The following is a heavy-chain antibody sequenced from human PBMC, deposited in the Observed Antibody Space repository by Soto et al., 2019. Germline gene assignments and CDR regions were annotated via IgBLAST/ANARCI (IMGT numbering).Heavy chain of an antibody. CDR2: INWNGGST. J-gene: IGHJ3*02. D-gene: IGHD3-9*01. CDR1: GFTFDDYG. Sequence: PXXSLRLSCAASGFTFDDYGMSWFRQAPGKGLEWVSGINWNGGSTGYADSVKGRLTISRDNAKNSLYLQMNSLRAEDTALYHCATGRQYFAGVAGTAFYIRGQGKMLTVSS. CDR3: ATGRQYFAGVAGTAFYI. V-gene: IGHV3-20*01.